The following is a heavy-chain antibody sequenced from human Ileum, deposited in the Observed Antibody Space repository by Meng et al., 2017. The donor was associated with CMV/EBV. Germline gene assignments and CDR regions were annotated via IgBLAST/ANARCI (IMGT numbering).Heavy chain of an antibody. Sequence: FDNYGISWVRQVPGQGLGWVLGISGSGVGYSTYYSASVKGRFTISRDNSKNTLYLQLNNLRVGDTAIYYCAKNTASSCWSGGVYAHWGQGTLVTVSS. CDR1: FDNYG. CDR3: AKNTASSCWSGGVYAH. V-gene: IGHV3-23*01. D-gene: IGHD6-19*01. CDR2: ISGSGVGYST. J-gene: IGHJ4*02.